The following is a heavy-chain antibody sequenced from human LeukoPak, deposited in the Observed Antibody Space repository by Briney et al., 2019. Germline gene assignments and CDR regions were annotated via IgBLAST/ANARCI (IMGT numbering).Heavy chain of an antibody. Sequence: GGSLKLSCATSGFTFNNYNMNWVRQAPGRALEWVSSITSSGTYIFYADSVKGRFTISRDNAKNSLYLQMNSLGPEDTAVYYCAREYSSGYSRYYYYYMDVWGKGTTVTVSS. V-gene: IGHV3-21*01. D-gene: IGHD3-22*01. CDR1: GFTFNNYN. J-gene: IGHJ6*03. CDR2: ITSSGTYI. CDR3: AREYSSGYSRYYYYYMDV.